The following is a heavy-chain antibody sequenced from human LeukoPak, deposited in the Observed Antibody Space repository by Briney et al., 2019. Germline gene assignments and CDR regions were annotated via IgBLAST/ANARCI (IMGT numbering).Heavy chain of an antibody. Sequence: SETLSLTCSVSGGSIRSTSYYWGWIRQPPGKGLEWIGNIFYTGSTYYNPSLKSRVTISIDTSRNQFSLKLSSVTAADTAVYYCARTGGSFYFYYFMDVWGKGTTVTVFS. J-gene: IGHJ6*03. V-gene: IGHV4-39*07. CDR1: GGSIRSTSYY. D-gene: IGHD1-26*01. CDR2: IFYTGST. CDR3: ARTGGSFYFYYFMDV.